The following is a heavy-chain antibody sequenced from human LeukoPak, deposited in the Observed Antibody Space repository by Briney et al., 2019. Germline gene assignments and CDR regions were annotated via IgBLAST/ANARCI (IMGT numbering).Heavy chain of an antibody. V-gene: IGHV3-30*19. D-gene: IGHD6-19*01. Sequence: PGGSLRLSCAASGFTFSSYGMHWVRQAPGKGLEWVAVISYDGSNKYYADSVKGRFTISRDNSKNTLYLQMNSLRAEDTAVYYCARGSEQWLVDYWGQGTLVTVSS. CDR1: GFTFSSYG. CDR2: ISYDGSNK. CDR3: ARGSEQWLVDY. J-gene: IGHJ4*02.